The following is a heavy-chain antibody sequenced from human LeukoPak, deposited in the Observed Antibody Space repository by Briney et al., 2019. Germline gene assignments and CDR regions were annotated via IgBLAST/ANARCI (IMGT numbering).Heavy chain of an antibody. CDR1: GFTFSSYA. D-gene: IGHD3-16*01. Sequence: GGSLRLSCAASGFTFSSYAMSWVRQAPGKGLEWVSAISGSGGSTYYADSVKGRFTISRDNSKNTLYLQMNSLRAEDTAVYYCAKRGHGGVTMCYFDYWGQGTLVTVSS. V-gene: IGHV3-23*01. CDR3: AKRGHGGVTMCYFDY. CDR2: ISGSGGST. J-gene: IGHJ4*02.